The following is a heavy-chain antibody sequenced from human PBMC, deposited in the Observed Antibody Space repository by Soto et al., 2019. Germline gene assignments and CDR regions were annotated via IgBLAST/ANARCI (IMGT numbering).Heavy chain of an antibody. CDR3: ARDRPKGGSTTLYYYYGMDV. CDR2: IIPIFGTA. J-gene: IGHJ6*02. Sequence: QVQLVQSGAEVKKPGSSVKVSCNASGGTFSSYAISWVRQAPGQGLEWMGGIIPIFGTANYAQKFQGRVTITADESTSTAYMELSSLRSEDTAVYYCARDRPKGGSTTLYYYYGMDVWGQGTTVTVSS. V-gene: IGHV1-69*12. CDR1: GGTFSSYA. D-gene: IGHD1-26*01.